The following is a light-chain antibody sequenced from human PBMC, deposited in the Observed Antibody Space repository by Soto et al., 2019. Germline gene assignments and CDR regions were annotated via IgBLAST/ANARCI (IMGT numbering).Light chain of an antibody. CDR3: QQYDNLPLT. Sequence: DIQMTQSPSYLSASVGDRVTITCQASQDISNYLNWYQQKPGKAPKLLIYDASNLETGVPSRFSGSGSGTDFTFTISSLQPEDIATYYCQQYDNLPLTFGGWTKVEIK. CDR2: DAS. CDR1: QDISNY. J-gene: IGKJ4*01. V-gene: IGKV1-33*01.